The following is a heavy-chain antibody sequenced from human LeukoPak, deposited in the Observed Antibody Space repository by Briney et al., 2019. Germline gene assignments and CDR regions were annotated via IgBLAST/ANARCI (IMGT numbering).Heavy chain of an antibody. J-gene: IGHJ6*03. CDR3: ARGLHSGSYWVGGPEKYYYYYYMDV. V-gene: IGHV4-59*01. D-gene: IGHD1-26*01. CDR1: GGSISSYY. CDR2: IYYSGST. Sequence: SETLSLTCTVSGGSISSYYWSWIRQPPGKGLEWIAYIYYSGSTNYNPSLKSRVTISVDTSKHQFSLKLSSVTAADTAVYYCARGLHSGSYWVGGPEKYYYYYYMDVWGKGTTVTVSS.